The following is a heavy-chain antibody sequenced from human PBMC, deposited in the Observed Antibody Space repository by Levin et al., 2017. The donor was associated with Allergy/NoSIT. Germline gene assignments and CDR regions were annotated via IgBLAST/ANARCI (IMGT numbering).Heavy chain of an antibody. D-gene: IGHD6-6*01. CDR1: GFTFGDYA. CDR3: TRVIAARHWFDH. CDR2: LRSIRHGGTS. V-gene: IGHV3-49*03. Sequence: TGGSLRLSCTASGFTFGDYAMSWFRQAPGKGLEWVAFLRSIRHGGTSEYAASVKGRFIISRDDSKSIDYLQMNSLKIEDTAMYYCTRVIAARHWFDHWGQGTQVTVSS. J-gene: IGHJ5*02.